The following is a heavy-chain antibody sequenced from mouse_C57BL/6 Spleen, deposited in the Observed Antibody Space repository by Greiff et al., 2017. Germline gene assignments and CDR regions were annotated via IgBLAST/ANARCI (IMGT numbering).Heavy chain of an antibody. D-gene: IGHD2-10*01. CDR1: GFTFTAYY. Sequence: EVQLVESGGGLVQPGGSLSLSCAASGFTFTAYYMSWVRQPPGKALEWLGFIRNKANGYTTEYSAYVKGRFTISRDNSQSILYLQMNDLRAEDSATYYCARSSYGNYVWFAYWGQGTLVTVSA. V-gene: IGHV7-3*01. CDR2: IRNKANGYTT. CDR3: ARSSYGNYVWFAY. J-gene: IGHJ3*01.